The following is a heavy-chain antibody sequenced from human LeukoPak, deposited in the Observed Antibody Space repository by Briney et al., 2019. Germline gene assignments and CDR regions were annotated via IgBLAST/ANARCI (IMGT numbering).Heavy chain of an antibody. CDR3: ARVKAYSSGWYGAFDI. CDR1: GYTFTSYG. CDR2: ISVYNGNT. Sequence: ASVKVSCKASGYTFTSYGISWLRQAPGQGLEWMGWISVYNGNTNYAQKLQGRVTMTTDTSTSTAYMELRSLRSDDTAVYHCARVKAYSSGWYGAFDIWGQGTMVTVSS. D-gene: IGHD6-19*01. V-gene: IGHV1-18*01. J-gene: IGHJ3*02.